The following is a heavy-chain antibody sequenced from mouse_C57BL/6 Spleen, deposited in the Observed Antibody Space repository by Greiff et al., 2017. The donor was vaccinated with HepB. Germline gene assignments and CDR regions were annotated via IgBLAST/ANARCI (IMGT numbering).Heavy chain of an antibody. Sequence: QVQLKQPGAELVKPGASVKLSCKASGYTFTSYWMHWVKQRPGQGLEWIGMIHPNSGSTNYNEKFKSKATLTVDKSSSTAYMQLSSLTSEDSAVYYCARSAGLGRYAMDYWGQGTSVTVSS. D-gene: IGHD4-1*01. V-gene: IGHV1-64*01. J-gene: IGHJ4*01. CDR1: GYTFTSYW. CDR2: IHPNSGST. CDR3: ARSAGLGRYAMDY.